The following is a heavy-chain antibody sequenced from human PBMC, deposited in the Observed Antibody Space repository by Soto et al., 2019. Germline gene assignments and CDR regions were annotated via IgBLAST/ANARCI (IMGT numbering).Heavy chain of an antibody. CDR1: GFTFNSYA. Sequence: GGSLELSCAASGFTFNSYAMQCVRQAPGKGLEGVAVISYDGSNKYYADSVKGRFTISRDNSKNTLYLQMNSLRAEDTAVYYCARDGDRETIAARRPNPELFGYWGRGTLVTVSS. CDR3: ARDGDRETIAARRPNPELFGY. V-gene: IGHV3-30-3*01. CDR2: ISYDGSNK. J-gene: IGHJ4*02. D-gene: IGHD6-6*01.